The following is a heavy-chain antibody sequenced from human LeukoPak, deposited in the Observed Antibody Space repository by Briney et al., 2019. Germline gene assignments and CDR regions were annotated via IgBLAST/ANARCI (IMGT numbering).Heavy chain of an antibody. Sequence: PGGSLRLSCAASGSTVSTNCMTWVRQAPGKGLEWVAVISYDGSNKYYADSVKGRFTISRDNSKNTLYLQMNSLRAEDTAVYYCARDYDYYDSSGYPTDAFDIWGQGTMVTVSS. J-gene: IGHJ3*02. V-gene: IGHV3-30*03. CDR3: ARDYDYYDSSGYPTDAFDI. CDR2: ISYDGSNK. CDR1: GSTVSTNC. D-gene: IGHD3-22*01.